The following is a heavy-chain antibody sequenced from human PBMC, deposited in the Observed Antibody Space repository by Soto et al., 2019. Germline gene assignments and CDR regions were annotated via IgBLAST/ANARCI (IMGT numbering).Heavy chain of an antibody. J-gene: IGHJ6*02. CDR2: IYYSGST. Sequence: SETLSLTCTVSGGSISSGGYYWSWIRQHPGKGLEWIGYIYYSGSTYYNPSLKSRVTISVDTSKNQFSLKLSSVTAADTAVYYCARDRGGDEYYYYYGMDVWGQGTTVTVSS. CDR1: GGSISSGGYY. CDR3: ARDRGGDEYYYYYGMDV. V-gene: IGHV4-31*03. D-gene: IGHD3-10*01.